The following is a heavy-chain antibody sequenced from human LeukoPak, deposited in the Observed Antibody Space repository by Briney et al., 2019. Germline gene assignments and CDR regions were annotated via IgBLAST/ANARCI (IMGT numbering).Heavy chain of an antibody. Sequence: SQTLSLTCAISGDSVSSNSAAWNWIRQSPSRGLEWLGRTYYRSKWYNDYAVSVKSRITINPDTSKNQFSLQLNSVTPEDTAVYYCASSYCSSTSCSLPYWGQGTLVTVSS. D-gene: IGHD2-2*01. J-gene: IGHJ4*02. CDR1: GDSVSSNSAA. CDR3: ASSYCSSTSCSLPY. V-gene: IGHV6-1*01. CDR2: TYYRSKWYN.